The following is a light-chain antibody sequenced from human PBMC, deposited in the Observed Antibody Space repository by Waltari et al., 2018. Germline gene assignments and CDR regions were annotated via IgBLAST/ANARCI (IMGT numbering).Light chain of an antibody. J-gene: IGKJ1*01. Sequence: ELMLTQSPGTLSLSPGERATLSCRASQSISKYLAWYQQKPGQAPRLLLYDASIRATGIPDRVSGSGSGTDFSLTISRLEPEDSAVYYCQKYGSLPATFGRGTKVEIK. CDR3: QKYGSLPAT. V-gene: IGKV3-20*01. CDR2: DAS. CDR1: QSISKY.